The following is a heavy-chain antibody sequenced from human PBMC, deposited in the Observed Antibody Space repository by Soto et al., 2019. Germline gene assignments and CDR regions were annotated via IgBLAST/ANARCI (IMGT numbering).Heavy chain of an antibody. CDR3: TTDDLGYYDSSGYVYYYYGMDV. D-gene: IGHD3-22*01. V-gene: IGHV3-15*01. CDR1: GFTFSNAW. Sequence: EVQLVESGGGLVKPGGSLRLSCAASGFTFSNAWMSWVRQAPGKGLEWVGRIKSKTDGGTTDYAAPVKGRFTISRDDSKNTLYLQMNSLKTEDTAVYYCTTDDLGYYDSSGYVYYYYGMDVWGQGTTVTVSS. J-gene: IGHJ6*01. CDR2: IKSKTDGGTT.